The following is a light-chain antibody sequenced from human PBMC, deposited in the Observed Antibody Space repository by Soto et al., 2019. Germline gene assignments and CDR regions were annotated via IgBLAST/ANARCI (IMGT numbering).Light chain of an antibody. CDR1: SSNIGARYD. J-gene: IGLJ3*02. CDR2: SNT. Sequence: QSVLTQPPSVSGAPGQRVTISCTGSSSNIGARYDVHWYQQLPGTAPKLLIYSNTNRPSGVPDRFSGSKSGTSASLAITGLQAEDEADYYCQSYDSSLSAWVFGGGTKVTVL. V-gene: IGLV1-40*01. CDR3: QSYDSSLSAWV.